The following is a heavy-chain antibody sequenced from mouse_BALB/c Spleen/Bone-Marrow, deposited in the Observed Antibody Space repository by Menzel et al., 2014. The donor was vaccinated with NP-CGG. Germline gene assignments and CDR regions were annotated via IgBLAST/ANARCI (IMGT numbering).Heavy chain of an antibody. V-gene: IGHV5-6*01. CDR3: ARQTYYDYDGYFDY. J-gene: IGHJ2*01. D-gene: IGHD2-4*01. Sequence: EVKVVESGGDLVKPGGSLKLSCAASGFTFSSYGMSWVRPTPDKRLEWVATISSGGSYTYYPDSVKGRFTISRDNAKNTLYLQMSSLKSEDTAMYYCARQTYYDYDGYFDYWGQGTTLTVSS. CDR2: ISSGGSYT. CDR1: GFTFSSYG.